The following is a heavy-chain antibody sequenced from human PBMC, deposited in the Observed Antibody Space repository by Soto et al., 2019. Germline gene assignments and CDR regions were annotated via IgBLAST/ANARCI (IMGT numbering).Heavy chain of an antibody. CDR2: INPSGGST. CDR1: GYTFTSYY. Sequence: RASVKVSCKASGYTFTSYYMHWVRQAPGQGLEWMGIINPSGGSTSYAQKFQGRVTMTRDTSTSTVYMELSSLRSEDTAVYYCARLYVVAATRDAFDIWGQGTMVTVSS. J-gene: IGHJ3*02. CDR3: ARLYVVAATRDAFDI. V-gene: IGHV1-46*03. D-gene: IGHD2-15*01.